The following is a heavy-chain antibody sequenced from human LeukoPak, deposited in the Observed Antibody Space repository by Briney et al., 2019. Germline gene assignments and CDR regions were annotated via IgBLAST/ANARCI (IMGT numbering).Heavy chain of an antibody. D-gene: IGHD5-12*01. CDR1: GFTFSSYE. CDR2: ISSSGSTI. J-gene: IGHJ3*02. V-gene: IGHV3-48*03. Sequence: PGGSLRLSCAASGFTFSSYEMNWVRQAPGKGLEWVSYISSSGSTIYYADSVKGRFTISRDNAKNSLYLQMNSLRAEDTAVYYCARGGYDGNAFDIWGQGTMVTVSS. CDR3: ARGGYDGNAFDI.